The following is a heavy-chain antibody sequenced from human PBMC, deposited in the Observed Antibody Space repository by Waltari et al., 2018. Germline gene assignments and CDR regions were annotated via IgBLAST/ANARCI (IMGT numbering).Heavy chain of an antibody. J-gene: IGHJ5*02. CDR2: INGYGDKT. D-gene: IGHD3-22*01. Sequence: EVQVLESGGGLVQPGGSLRTTCTAYGFIFNNYAINWVRQAPGKGLEWVSGINGYGDKTYYADSVKGRFTLSRDNSRNTLSLQMNSLRAEDTAVYYCAKAHFYDTSGYIEHWGQGTLVTVSS. CDR1: GFIFNNYA. CDR3: AKAHFYDTSGYIEH. V-gene: IGHV3-23*01.